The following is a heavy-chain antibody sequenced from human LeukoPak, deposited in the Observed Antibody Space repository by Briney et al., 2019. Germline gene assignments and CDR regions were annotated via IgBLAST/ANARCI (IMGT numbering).Heavy chain of an antibody. V-gene: IGHV3-30*02. J-gene: IGHJ3*02. CDR1: GFTFSSYG. CDR3: ARSGYSPYDAFDI. D-gene: IGHD3-3*01. Sequence: PGGSLRLSCAASGFTFSSYGMHWVRQAPGKGLEWVAFIRYDGSNYYYADSVKGRFTISRDNSKNTLYLQMNSLRAEGTAVYYCARSGYSPYDAFDIWGQGTMVTVSS. CDR2: IRYDGSNY.